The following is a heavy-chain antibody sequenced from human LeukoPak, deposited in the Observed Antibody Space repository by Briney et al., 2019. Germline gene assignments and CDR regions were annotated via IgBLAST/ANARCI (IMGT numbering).Heavy chain of an antibody. CDR1: GFTFDDYA. CDR2: ISWNSGYI. V-gene: IGHV3-9*01. D-gene: IGHD6-13*01. J-gene: IGHJ5*02. Sequence: GGSLRLSCAASGFTFDDYAMHWVRQAPGKGLEWVSGISWNSGYIAYADSVKGRFTISRDNAKNSLYLQMNSLRAEDTAFYYYAKDRYTSSWNWFDPWGQGTLVTVSS. CDR3: AKDRYTSSWNWFDP.